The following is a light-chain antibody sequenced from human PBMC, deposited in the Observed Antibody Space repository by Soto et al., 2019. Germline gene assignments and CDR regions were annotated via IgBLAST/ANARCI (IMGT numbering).Light chain of an antibody. Sequence: EIVMTQSPATLSVSPGERATLSCRASQSVRNNLAWYQQKPGQAPRLLIYGASTRATGIPARFSGGGSGTEFTLTISGLQSEDFAVYYCQQYNYWPPLTFGGGTKVEIK. V-gene: IGKV3-15*01. CDR3: QQYNYWPPLT. CDR2: GAS. J-gene: IGKJ4*01. CDR1: QSVRNN.